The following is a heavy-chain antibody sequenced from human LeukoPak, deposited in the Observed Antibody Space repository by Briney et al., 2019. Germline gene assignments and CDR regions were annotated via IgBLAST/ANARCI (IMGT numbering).Heavy chain of an antibody. J-gene: IGHJ5*02. CDR3: ARETIFGVVIRSRRFDP. D-gene: IGHD3-3*01. V-gene: IGHV1-18*01. CDR2: ISTQNGNT. Sequence: ASVKVSCKASGYTFTSYGISWVRQAPGQGPEWMGWISTQNGNTNYAQKLQDRLTMTTDTSTSTAYMELRSLRSDDTALYYCARETIFGVVIRSRRFDPWGQGTLVTVSS. CDR1: GYTFTSYG.